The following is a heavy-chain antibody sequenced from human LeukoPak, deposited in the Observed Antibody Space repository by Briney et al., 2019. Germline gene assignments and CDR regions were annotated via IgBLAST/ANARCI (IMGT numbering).Heavy chain of an antibody. V-gene: IGHV1-2*02. CDR2: INPNSGGT. CDR1: GYTFTGYY. CDR3: ARGGITMVRGVIIKGDY. Sequence: ASVKVSCKASGYTFTGYYMHWVRQAPGQGLEWMGWINPNSGGTNYAQKFQGRVTMTRDTSISTAYMELSRLGSDDTAVYYCARGGITMVRGVIIKGDYWGQGTLVTVSS. J-gene: IGHJ4*02. D-gene: IGHD3-10*01.